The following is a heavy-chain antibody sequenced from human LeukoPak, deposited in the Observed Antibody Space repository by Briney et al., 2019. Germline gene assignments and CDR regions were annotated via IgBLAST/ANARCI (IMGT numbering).Heavy chain of an antibody. CDR1: GGSISSYY. CDR2: IYYSGST. CDR3: ARHGFTNYDILTGYYTLPWWFDP. Sequence: PSETLSLTCTVSGGSISSYYWSWIRQPTGKGLEWIGYIYYSGSTNYNPSLKSRVTISVDTSKNQFSLKLSSVTAADTAVYYCARHGFTNYDILTGYYTLPWWFDPWGQGTLVTVSS. J-gene: IGHJ5*02. D-gene: IGHD3-9*01. V-gene: IGHV4-59*08.